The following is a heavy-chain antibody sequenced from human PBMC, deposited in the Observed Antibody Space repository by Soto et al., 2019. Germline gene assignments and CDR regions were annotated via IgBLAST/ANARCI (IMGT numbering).Heavy chain of an antibody. CDR3: ARADYGGKFDY. D-gene: IGHD4-17*01. V-gene: IGHV4-30-2*01. Sequence: SETLSLTCAVSGGSISSGGYSWSWIRQPPGKGLEWIGYIYHSGSTYYNPSLKSRVTISVDRSKNQFSLKLSSVTAADTAVDYCARADYGGKFDYWGQGTLVTVSS. J-gene: IGHJ4*02. CDR2: IYHSGST. CDR1: GGSISSGGYS.